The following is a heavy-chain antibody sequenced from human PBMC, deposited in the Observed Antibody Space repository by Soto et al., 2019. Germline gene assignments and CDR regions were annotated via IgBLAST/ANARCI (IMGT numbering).Heavy chain of an antibody. V-gene: IGHV3-21*01. CDR2: ISGTSDYI. J-gene: IGHJ6*02. CDR3: ARDHRYCSGSSCRPYYYYYGMDV. D-gene: IGHD2-15*01. Sequence: GGSLRLSCAASGFTFSSYSMNWVRQAPGRGLEWVAAISGTSDYIYYADSVKGRFTISRDNAKTSLYIQMNSLRAEDTAVYYCARDHRYCSGSSCRPYYYYYGMDVWGQGTTVTVSS. CDR1: GFTFSSYS.